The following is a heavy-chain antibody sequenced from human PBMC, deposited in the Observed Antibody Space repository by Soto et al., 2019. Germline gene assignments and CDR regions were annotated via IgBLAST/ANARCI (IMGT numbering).Heavy chain of an antibody. CDR3: ARVNHIVRGVELINWFDP. V-gene: IGHV3-48*01. CDR2: ISSSSSTI. CDR1: GFTFSSYS. Sequence: GGSLSLSCAASGFTFSSYSMNWVRHAPGKGLEWVSYISSSSSTIYYADSVKGRFTISRDNAKNSLYLQMSSLRAEDTAVYDCARVNHIVRGVELINWFDPWGQGTLVTVSS. D-gene: IGHD3-10*01. J-gene: IGHJ5*02.